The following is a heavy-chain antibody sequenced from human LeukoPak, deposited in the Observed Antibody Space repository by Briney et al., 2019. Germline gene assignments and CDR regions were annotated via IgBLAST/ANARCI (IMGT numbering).Heavy chain of an antibody. Sequence: PSETLSLTCTVSGGSVGSSAFYRGWIRHPPGKGPEWIGSIHYTGNTYYNSSLRNRVTISVDSSRNQFSLRLTSVTAADTAVYYCARHSSRLRHFDSWGQGTLVTVSS. CDR2: IHYTGNT. D-gene: IGHD2-15*01. J-gene: IGHJ4*02. CDR3: ARHSSRLRHFDS. CDR1: GGSVGSSAFY. V-gene: IGHV4-39*01.